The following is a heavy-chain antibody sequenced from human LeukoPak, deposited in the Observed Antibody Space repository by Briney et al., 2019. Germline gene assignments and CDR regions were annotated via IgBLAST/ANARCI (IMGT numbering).Heavy chain of an antibody. V-gene: IGHV3-21*01. CDR3: ARAIRGSYHHPLRPLDY. CDR2: ISSSSSYI. J-gene: IGHJ4*02. CDR1: GFTFSSYS. D-gene: IGHD1-26*01. Sequence: PGGSLRLSCAASGFTFSSYSMNWVRQAPGKGLEWVSSISSSSSYIYYADSVKGRFTISRDNAKNSLYLQMNSLRAEDTAVYYCARAIRGSYHHPLRPLDYWGQGTLVTVSS.